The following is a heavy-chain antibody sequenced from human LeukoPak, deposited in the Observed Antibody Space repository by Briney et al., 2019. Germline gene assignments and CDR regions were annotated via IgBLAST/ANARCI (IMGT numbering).Heavy chain of an antibody. V-gene: IGHV1-69*01. J-gene: IGHJ6*02. CDR2: IIPIFGTA. Sequence: VASVTVSCKASGGTFSSYAISWVRQAPGQGLEWMGGIIPIFGTANYAQKFQGRVTITADESTSTAYMELSTLRSEDTAVYYCATSLPITMIVVAPYYYYGMDVWGQGTTVTVSS. CDR3: ATSLPITMIVVAPYYYYGMDV. CDR1: GGTFSSYA. D-gene: IGHD3-22*01.